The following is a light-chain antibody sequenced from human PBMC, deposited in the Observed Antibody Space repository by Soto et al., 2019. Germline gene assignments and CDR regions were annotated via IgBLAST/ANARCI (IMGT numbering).Light chain of an antibody. Sequence: QSALTQPASVSGSPGQSITISCTGTSSDVGGYNYVSWYQQHPGKAPKLIIYEVSNRPSGVSNRFSGSKSGNTASLTISGIQAEDEADYYCSSYTSSSIDYVFGTGTKLTVL. J-gene: IGLJ1*01. CDR1: SSDVGGYNY. CDR3: SSYTSSSIDYV. CDR2: EVS. V-gene: IGLV2-14*01.